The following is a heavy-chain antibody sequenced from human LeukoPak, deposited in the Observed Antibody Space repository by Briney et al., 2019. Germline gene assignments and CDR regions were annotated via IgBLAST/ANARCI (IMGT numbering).Heavy chain of an antibody. CDR3: ARGGQRLVFHYFDY. CDR1: GFTFSSYG. D-gene: IGHD6-19*01. Sequence: GGSLRLSCAASGFTFSSYGMHWVRQAPGKGLEWVAVISYDGSNKYYADSVKGRFTISRDNSKNTLYLQMNSLRAEDTAVYYCARGGQRLVFHYFDYWGQGTLVTVSS. CDR2: ISYDGSNK. V-gene: IGHV3-30*03. J-gene: IGHJ4*02.